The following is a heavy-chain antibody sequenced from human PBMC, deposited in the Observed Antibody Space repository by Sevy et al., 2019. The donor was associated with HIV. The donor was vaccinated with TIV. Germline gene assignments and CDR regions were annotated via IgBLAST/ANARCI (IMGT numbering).Heavy chain of an antibody. D-gene: IGHD5-18*01. CDR3: AAGPEIALWSPPVGH. Sequence: ASVKVSCKASGLTFTSYYMHWVRQAPGQGLEWMGMMNPGGGGTSYAQKFQGRVTRTRDTSTSTVLMELGSLRSEDTAVYYCAAGPEIALWSPPVGHWGQGTLVTVSS. CDR2: MNPGGGGT. J-gene: IGHJ4*02. CDR1: GLTFTSYY. V-gene: IGHV1-46*01.